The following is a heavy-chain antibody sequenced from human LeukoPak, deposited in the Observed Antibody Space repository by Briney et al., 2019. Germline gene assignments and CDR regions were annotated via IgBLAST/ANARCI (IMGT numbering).Heavy chain of an antibody. J-gene: IGHJ6*02. V-gene: IGHV4-59*08. Sequence: PSETLSLTCTVSGGSISSYYWSWLRQPPGKGMEWLGYIYYSGSTNYNPSLKSRVTISVDTSKNQFSLKLSSVTAADTAVYYCARHMSGSGSYYPAYYYGMDVWGQGTTVTVSS. CDR1: GGSISSYY. CDR2: IYYSGST. D-gene: IGHD3-10*01. CDR3: ARHMSGSGSYYPAYYYGMDV.